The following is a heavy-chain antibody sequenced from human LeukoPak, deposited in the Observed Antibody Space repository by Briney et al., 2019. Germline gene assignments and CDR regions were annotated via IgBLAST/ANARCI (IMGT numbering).Heavy chain of an antibody. D-gene: IGHD6-6*01. V-gene: IGHV1-69*13. Sequence: SVRVSCKASGGTFSSYAISWVRQAPGQGLEWMGGIIPIFGTANYAQKFQGRVTITADESTSTAYMELNSLRSEDTAVYYCAGSGSSGGYYYYYMDVWGKGTTVTVSS. CDR2: IIPIFGTA. CDR1: GGTFSSYA. J-gene: IGHJ6*03. CDR3: AGSGSSGGYYYYYMDV.